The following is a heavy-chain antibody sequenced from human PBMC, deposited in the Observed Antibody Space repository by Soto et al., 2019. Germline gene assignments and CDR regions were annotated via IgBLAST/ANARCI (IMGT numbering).Heavy chain of an antibody. CDR2: IDWDDDK. Sequence: SGPTLVNPTQTLTLTCTFSGFSLSTSGMCVSWIRQPPGKALEWLALIDWDDDKYYSTSLKTRLTISKDTSKNQVVLTMTNMDPVDTATYYCARIPAGGSSLYYYYYYGMDVWGQGTTVTVPS. D-gene: IGHD6-13*01. V-gene: IGHV2-70*01. CDR3: ARIPAGGSSLYYYYYYGMDV. J-gene: IGHJ6*02. CDR1: GFSLSTSGMC.